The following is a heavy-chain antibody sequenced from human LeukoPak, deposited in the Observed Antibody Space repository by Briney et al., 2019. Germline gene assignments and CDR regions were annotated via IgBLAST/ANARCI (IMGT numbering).Heavy chain of an antibody. Sequence: PSETLSLTCTVSGGSISSSSYYWGWIRQPPGKGLEWIGRIYSSGSTNYNPSLKSRVTISVDTSKNQFSLKLNSLTAADTAVYYCEGSNTMISNWGQGTLVTVSS. V-gene: IGHV4-61*05. CDR2: IYSSGST. CDR3: EGSNTMISN. D-gene: IGHD3-22*01. CDR1: GGSISSSSYY. J-gene: IGHJ4*02.